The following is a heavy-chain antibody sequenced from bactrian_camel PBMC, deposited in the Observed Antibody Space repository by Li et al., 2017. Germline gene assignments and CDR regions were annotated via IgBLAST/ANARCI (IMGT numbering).Heavy chain of an antibody. CDR1: GYPASSYS. D-gene: IGHD5*01. J-gene: IGHJ6*01. V-gene: IGHV3S31*01. CDR3: AAGESFISNGWCPPDFSY. CDR2: LYSHRDIT. Sequence: VQLVESGGGLVQPGGSLRLSCVVSGYPASSYSVGWFRQAPGKAREGVAALYSHRDITKIADSVKGRFTISKDNAKNTVNVQMNSLKLEDTGMYYCAAGESFISNGWCPPDFSYWGQGTQVTVS.